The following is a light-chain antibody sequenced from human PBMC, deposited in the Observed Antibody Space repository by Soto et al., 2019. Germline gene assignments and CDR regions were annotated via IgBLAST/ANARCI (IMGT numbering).Light chain of an antibody. V-gene: IGLV1-47*01. CDR3: AAWDDSLSAL. J-gene: IGLJ2*01. CDR2: RNN. CDR1: SSNIGSNY. Sequence: QSVLTQPPSASGTPGQRVTISCSGSSSNIGSNYVYWYQQLPGTAPKLLIYRNNQRPSGVPDRFSGSKSGTSASLAISGLRSEDEAYYYCAAWDDSLSALFGGGTKLTVL.